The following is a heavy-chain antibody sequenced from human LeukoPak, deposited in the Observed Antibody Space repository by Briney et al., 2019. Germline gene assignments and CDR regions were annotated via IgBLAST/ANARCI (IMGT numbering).Heavy chain of an antibody. Sequence: GGSLRLSCAASGFTFSSYSMNWVRQAPGKGLEWVSYISSSSSTIYYADSVKGRFTISRDNAKNSLYLQMNSLRAEDTAVYYCARGRTVTNPRIDYWGQGTLVTVSS. J-gene: IGHJ4*02. D-gene: IGHD4-11*01. V-gene: IGHV3-48*01. CDR2: ISSSSSTI. CDR1: GFTFSSYS. CDR3: ARGRTVTNPRIDY.